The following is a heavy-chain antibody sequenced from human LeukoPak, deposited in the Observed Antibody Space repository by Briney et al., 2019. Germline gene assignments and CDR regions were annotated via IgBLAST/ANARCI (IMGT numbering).Heavy chain of an antibody. D-gene: IGHD3-10*01. J-gene: IGHJ4*02. Sequence: SETLSLTCTVSGVSISDYYWSWIRQPPGKGLEWIGYMFNSGTTKYNPSLKSRVTILVEMPKKQLSLKLNSVTAADTAMYYCARGGYGLAFEYWGQGTLVTVSS. CDR1: GVSISDYY. V-gene: IGHV4-59*01. CDR2: MFNSGTT. CDR3: ARGGYGLAFEY.